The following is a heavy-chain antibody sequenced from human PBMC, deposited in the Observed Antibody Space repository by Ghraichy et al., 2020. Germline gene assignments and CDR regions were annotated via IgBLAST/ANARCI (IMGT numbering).Heavy chain of an antibody. CDR2: IYSGGTT. Sequence: LSLTCAASGFTVSSNYMSWVRQAPGKGLEWVSVIYSGGTTYYADSVKGRFTISRDNSKNTLYLQMNSLRAEDTAVYYCASDYGGRESLDYLGQGTLVTVSS. D-gene: IGHD4-23*01. J-gene: IGHJ4*02. CDR3: ASDYGGRESLDY. CDR1: GFTVSSNY. V-gene: IGHV3-53*01.